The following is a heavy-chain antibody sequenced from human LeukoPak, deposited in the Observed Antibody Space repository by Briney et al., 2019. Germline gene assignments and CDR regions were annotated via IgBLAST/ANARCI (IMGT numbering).Heavy chain of an antibody. Sequence: SETLALTCAVYGGSLSGHYLSWIRQSPGKGLEWIGDIHHDGRTKYSPSLKSRVSILLDTSKNEVSLRLTPVTAADTALYFCAREPVPQDYGDTVNAYDLWGQGTMVIVSS. CDR2: IHHDGRT. CDR3: AREPVPQDYGDTVNAYDL. J-gene: IGHJ3*01. V-gene: IGHV4-34*01. D-gene: IGHD4-17*01. CDR1: GGSLSGHY.